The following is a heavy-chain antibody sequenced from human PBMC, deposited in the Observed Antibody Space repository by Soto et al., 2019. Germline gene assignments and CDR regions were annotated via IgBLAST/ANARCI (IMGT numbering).Heavy chain of an antibody. CDR1: GFTFSSYA. Sequence: GGSLRLSCAASGFTFSSYAMGWVRQGPGKGLEWVAVVSIGGSTHYADSVRGRFTISRDNSKNTLSLQMNSLTAEDTAVYFCAKRRGAGGHFDYWGQGAMVTVYS. CDR2: VSIGGST. CDR3: AKRRGAGGHFDY. V-gene: IGHV3-23*01. D-gene: IGHD2-15*01. J-gene: IGHJ4*02.